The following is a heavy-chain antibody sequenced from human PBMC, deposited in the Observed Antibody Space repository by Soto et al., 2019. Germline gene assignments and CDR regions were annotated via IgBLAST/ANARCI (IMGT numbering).Heavy chain of an antibody. V-gene: IGHV4-30-4*01. CDR3: ARSRHSGSYFFDY. CDR2: IHNTGSP. D-gene: IGHD1-26*01. J-gene: IGHJ4*02. CDR1: GGSISSGDYY. Sequence: LSLTCTVSGGSISSGDYYWSWIRQPPGKGLEWIAYIHNTGSPYYNLSLKSRLTISIDTSKNQFSLRLSSVTAADTAVYYCARSRHSGSYFFDYWGQGILVTVSS.